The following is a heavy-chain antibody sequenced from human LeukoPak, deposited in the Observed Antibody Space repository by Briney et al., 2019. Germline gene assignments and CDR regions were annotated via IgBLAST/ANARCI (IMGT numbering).Heavy chain of an antibody. V-gene: IGHV3-30*18. D-gene: IGHD3-22*01. Sequence: GGSLRLSCAASGFTFRSYGMHWVRQAPGKGLEWVAVISYDGSNKYYADSVKGRFTISRDNSKNTLYLQMNSLRAEDTAVYYCAKADNTNYYDSTGLDYWGQGTLVTVSS. CDR1: GFTFRSYG. CDR2: ISYDGSNK. J-gene: IGHJ4*02. CDR3: AKADNTNYYDSTGLDY.